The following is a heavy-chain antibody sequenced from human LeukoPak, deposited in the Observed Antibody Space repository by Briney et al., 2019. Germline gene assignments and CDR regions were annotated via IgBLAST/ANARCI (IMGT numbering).Heavy chain of an antibody. CDR1: GFTFSSYW. V-gene: IGHV3-74*01. Sequence: SGGSLRLSCAASGFTFSSYWMHWVRQAPGKGLVWVSRIRSDGSTTYADSVKGRFTISRDNAKNTLYLQMNSLRVEDTAVYYCARAGDYGSGSCAFDMWGQGTMVTVSS. CDR3: ARAGDYGSGSCAFDM. D-gene: IGHD3-10*01. CDR2: IRSDGST. J-gene: IGHJ3*02.